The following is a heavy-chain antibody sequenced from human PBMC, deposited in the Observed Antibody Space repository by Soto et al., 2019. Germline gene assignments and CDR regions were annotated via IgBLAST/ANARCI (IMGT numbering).Heavy chain of an antibody. Sequence: GASVKVSCKASGGTFKSYVISWVRQAPGQGLEWMGGIIPIFGTANYAQNFQGRVTITADESTSTAYMELSSLRSEDTAVYYCAGVFSDEKSKYYFDYWGQGTLVTVSS. CDR1: GGTFKSYV. V-gene: IGHV1-69*13. J-gene: IGHJ4*02. CDR2: IIPIFGTA. CDR3: AGVFSDEKSKYYFDY. D-gene: IGHD1-26*01.